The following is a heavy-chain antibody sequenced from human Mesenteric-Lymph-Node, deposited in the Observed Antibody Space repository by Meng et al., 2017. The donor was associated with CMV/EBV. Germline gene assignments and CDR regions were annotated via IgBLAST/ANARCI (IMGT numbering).Heavy chain of an antibody. D-gene: IGHD2-21*02. CDR1: GFTFRTSW. V-gene: IGHV3-74*01. CDR3: AKLLSWYYFDY. J-gene: IGHJ4*02. CDR2: IDPDGKTR. Sequence: GGSLRLSCAASGFTFRTSWVHWVRQAPGKGLEWVTQIDPDGKTRNYADSVKGRFTISRDNYKNTLYLQMTSMRAEDAAVYYCAKLLSWYYFDYWGQGTLVTVSS.